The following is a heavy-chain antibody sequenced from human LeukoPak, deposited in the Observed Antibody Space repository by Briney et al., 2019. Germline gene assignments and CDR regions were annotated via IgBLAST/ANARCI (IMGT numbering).Heavy chain of an antibody. CDR3: TKRARDDSSARWFDP. CDR1: GFSLTTYA. CDR2: ISASGGFT. J-gene: IGHJ5*02. D-gene: IGHD6-25*01. V-gene: IGHV3-23*01. Sequence: HPGGSLRLSCEASGFSLTTYAMHWVRQAPGTGLEWVSEISASGGFTHYADSVKGRFTISRDNSRNTFYLQMNSLRAEDTAVYYCTKRARDDSSARWFDPWGQGTLVSVSS.